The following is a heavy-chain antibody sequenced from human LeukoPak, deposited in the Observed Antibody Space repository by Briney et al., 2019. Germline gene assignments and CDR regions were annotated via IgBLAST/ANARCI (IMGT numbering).Heavy chain of an antibody. Sequence: PGGSLRLSCAASGFTFSSYSMNWVRQAPGKGLEWVSYISSSSSTIYYADSVKGRFTISRDNAKNSLYLQMNSLRAEDTAVYYCARDGQYYDSSYFDYWGQGTLVTVSS. V-gene: IGHV3-48*04. D-gene: IGHD3-22*01. J-gene: IGHJ4*02. CDR1: GFTFSSYS. CDR2: ISSSSSTI. CDR3: ARDGQYYDSSYFDY.